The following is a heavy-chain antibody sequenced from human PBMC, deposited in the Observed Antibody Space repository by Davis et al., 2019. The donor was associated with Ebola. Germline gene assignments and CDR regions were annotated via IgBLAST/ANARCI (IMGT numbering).Heavy chain of an antibody. CDR1: GFVFSNYG. J-gene: IGHJ4*02. V-gene: IGHV3-30*02. CDR2: IRYDGSFS. CDR3: ARAAPDNSGDY. Sequence: GESLKISCAASGFVFSNYGMHWVRQAPGKWLGWVAFIRYDGSFSYYAGSVKGRFTISRDNSKGTLYLQMNSLRAEDTAVYYCARAAPDNSGDYWGQGTLVTVSS. D-gene: IGHD1-14*01.